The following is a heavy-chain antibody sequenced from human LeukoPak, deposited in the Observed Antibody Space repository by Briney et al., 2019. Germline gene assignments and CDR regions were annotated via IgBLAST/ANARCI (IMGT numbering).Heavy chain of an antibody. CDR3: ARGTI. V-gene: IGHV3-11*01. Sequence: PGGSLRLSCAVWRFIFRDYYMSWIRQAPGKGLEWVSYISRSVSSRYYADSVKGRFTISRDNAKNSQYLQINSLRAEDTAVYYCARGTIRGQGTLVTVSS. CDR1: RFIFRDYY. J-gene: IGHJ4*02. D-gene: IGHD2-8*01. CDR2: ISRSVSSR.